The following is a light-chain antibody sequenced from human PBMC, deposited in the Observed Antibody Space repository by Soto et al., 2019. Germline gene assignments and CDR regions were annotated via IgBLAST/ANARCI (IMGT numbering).Light chain of an antibody. CDR1: SSNIKTNG. J-gene: IGLJ2*01. CDR3: STWDDSLNGLI. CDR2: SNS. Sequence: QSVLAQPPSASGTPGQTVTISCSGGSSNIKTNGVSWYQQVPGAAPKLLIYSNSQRPSGAPDRFSGSKSGTSASLAISGLXXXXXXTYHCSTWDDSLNGLIFGGGTKLNVL. V-gene: IGLV1-44*01.